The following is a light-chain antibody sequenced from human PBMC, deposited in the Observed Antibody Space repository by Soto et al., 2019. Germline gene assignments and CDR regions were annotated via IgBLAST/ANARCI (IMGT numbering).Light chain of an antibody. V-gene: IGKV1-5*01. CDR2: DAS. CDR1: QSISGW. CDR3: QQYKSYSWT. Sequence: DIQMTQSPSTLSAFVGDRVTITCRASQSISGWLAWYQQKPGKAPKVLIYDASSLESGVPSRFSGSGSGTEFTLTISSLQPDDFATYYCQQYKSYSWTCGQGTKV. J-gene: IGKJ1*01.